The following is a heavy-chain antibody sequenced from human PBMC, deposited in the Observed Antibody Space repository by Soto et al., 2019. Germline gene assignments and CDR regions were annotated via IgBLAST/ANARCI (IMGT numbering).Heavy chain of an antibody. V-gene: IGHV1-3*01. CDR3: ARSGYSSGWYHWYFDL. D-gene: IGHD6-19*01. Sequence: ASVKVSCKASGYTFTNYGIHWVRQAPVQRLEWMGWINAGNGNTKYSQNFQGRVTITRDTSASTAYMELSSLRSEDTAVFYCARSGYSSGWYHWYFDLWGRGTLVTVSS. J-gene: IGHJ2*01. CDR1: GYTFTNYG. CDR2: INAGNGNT.